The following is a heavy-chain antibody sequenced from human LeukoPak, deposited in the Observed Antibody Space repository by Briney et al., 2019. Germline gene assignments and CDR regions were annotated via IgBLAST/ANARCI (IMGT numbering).Heavy chain of an antibody. Sequence: EASVKVSCKASGFTFTSSAMQWVRQARGQRLEWIGWIVVGSGNTNYAQKFQERVTITRDMSTSTAYMELSSLRSEDTAVYYCARDPAYSSSWYWYNWFDPWGQGTLVTVSS. CDR2: IVVGSGNT. CDR1: GFTFTSSA. CDR3: ARDPAYSSSWYWYNWFDP. D-gene: IGHD6-13*01. V-gene: IGHV1-58*02. J-gene: IGHJ5*02.